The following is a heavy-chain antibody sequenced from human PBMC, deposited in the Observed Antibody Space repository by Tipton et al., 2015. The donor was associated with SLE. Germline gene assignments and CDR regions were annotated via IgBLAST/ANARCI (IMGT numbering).Heavy chain of an antibody. CDR1: GFTFSTYA. V-gene: IGHV3-30*04. CDR3: ASVLLWCLDY. J-gene: IGHJ4*02. D-gene: IGHD3-10*01. Sequence: SLRLSCAASGFTFSTYAMHWVRQAPGKGLEWVALISYDGNNKYYADAVKGRFTISRDNSKNTLYVQMNSLRAEDTAVYYCASVLLWCLDYWGQGTLVTVSS. CDR2: ISYDGNNK.